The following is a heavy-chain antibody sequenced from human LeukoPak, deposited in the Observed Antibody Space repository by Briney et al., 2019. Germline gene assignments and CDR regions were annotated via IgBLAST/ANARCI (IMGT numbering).Heavy chain of an antibody. D-gene: IGHD3-3*01. CDR1: GGSISSSSYY. J-gene: IGHJ5*02. CDR2: IYYSGST. CDR3: ASAYYDFWSGYYRVYNWFDP. V-gene: IGHV4-39*01. Sequence: SETLSLTCTVSGGSISSSSYYWGWIRQPPGKGLEWIGSIYYSGSTYYNPSLKSRVTISVDTSKNQFSLKLSSVTAADTAVYYCASAYYDFWSGYYRVYNWFDPWGQGTLVIVSS.